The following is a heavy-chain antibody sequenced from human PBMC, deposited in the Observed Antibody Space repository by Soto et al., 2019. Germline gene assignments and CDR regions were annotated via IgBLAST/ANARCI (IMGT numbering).Heavy chain of an antibody. V-gene: IGHV1-18*01. D-gene: IGHD3-16*01. J-gene: IGHJ3*02. Sequence: GASVKVSCKASGYTFTSYGISWVRQAPGKGLEWMGWISAYNGNTNYAQKLQGRVTMTTDTSTSTAYMELRSLRSDDTAVYYCARAPPHYDYIWGSLSDDAFDIWGQGTMVTVSS. CDR2: ISAYNGNT. CDR3: ARAPPHYDYIWGSLSDDAFDI. CDR1: GYTFTSYG.